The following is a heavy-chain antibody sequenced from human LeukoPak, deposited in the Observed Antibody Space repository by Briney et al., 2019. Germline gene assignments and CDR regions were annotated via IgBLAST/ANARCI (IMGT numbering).Heavy chain of an antibody. D-gene: IGHD3-10*01. J-gene: IGHJ5*02. CDR3: ARTLLWFGELSGWSDP. Sequence: SVRVSCTASGGTFSSYAISWVRQAPGQGLEWMAGIIPIFGTANYAQKFQGRVTITADESTSTAYMELSSLRSEDTAVYYCARTLLWFGELSGWSDPWGQGTLVTVSS. V-gene: IGHV1-69*13. CDR2: IIPIFGTA. CDR1: GGTFSSYA.